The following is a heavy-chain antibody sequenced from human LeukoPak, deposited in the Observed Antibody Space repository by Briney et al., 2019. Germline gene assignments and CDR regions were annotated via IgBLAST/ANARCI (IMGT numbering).Heavy chain of an antibody. CDR1: GFTFSSFA. D-gene: IGHD6-19*01. J-gene: IGHJ4*02. V-gene: IGHV3-23*01. Sequence: PGGSLRLSCAASGFTFSSFAMSWVRQAPGKGLEWVSPISGSGSSTYYAHSVKGRFTISRDNYKNTLYPQMKSRRDEDTAVYYCAKGVAVASPYYFDYWGQGTLVTVSS. CDR2: ISGSGSST. CDR3: AKGVAVASPYYFDY.